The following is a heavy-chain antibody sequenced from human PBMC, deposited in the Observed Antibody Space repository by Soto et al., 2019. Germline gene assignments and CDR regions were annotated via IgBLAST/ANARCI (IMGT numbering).Heavy chain of an antibody. D-gene: IGHD2-2*01. Sequence: QVQLVQSGAEVKKPGASVKVSCKASGYTFTSYAMHWVRQAPGQRLEWMGWINAGNGNTKYSQKFQGRVTITRDTSASTAYMELSSLRSEDTAVYYCARGAPSRNCGSTSGYFDLWGRGTLVTGSS. CDR1: GYTFTSYA. CDR2: INAGNGNT. V-gene: IGHV1-3*01. CDR3: ARGAPSRNCGSTSGYFDL. J-gene: IGHJ2*01.